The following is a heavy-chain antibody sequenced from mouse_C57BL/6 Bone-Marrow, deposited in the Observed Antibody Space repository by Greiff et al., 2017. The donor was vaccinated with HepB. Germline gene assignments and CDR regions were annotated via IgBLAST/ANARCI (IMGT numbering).Heavy chain of an antibody. Sequence: EVKVVESGEGLVKPGGSLKLSCAASGFTFSSYAMSWVRQTPEKRLEWVAYISSGGDYIYYADTVKGRFTISRDTARNTLYLQMSSLKSEDTAMYYCTRDYYGSTQYYYAMDYWGQGTSVTVSS. CDR2: ISSGGDYI. D-gene: IGHD1-1*01. V-gene: IGHV5-9-1*02. CDR3: TRDYYGSTQYYYAMDY. CDR1: GFTFSSYA. J-gene: IGHJ4*01.